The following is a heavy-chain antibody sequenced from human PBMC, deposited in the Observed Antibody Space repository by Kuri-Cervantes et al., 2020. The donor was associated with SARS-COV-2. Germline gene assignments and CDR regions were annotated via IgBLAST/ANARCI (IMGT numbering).Heavy chain of an antibody. CDR2: ISGSGGST. CDR1: GFTFSSYA. CDR3: AKARGVTATFHFYYYGMDV. Sequence: GESLKISCAASGFTFSSYAMSWVRQAPGKGLEWVSAISGSGGSTYYADSVKGRFTISRDNSKNTLYLQMNGLRADDTAVYYCAKARGVTATFHFYYYGMDVWGQGTTVTVSS. J-gene: IGHJ6*02. D-gene: IGHD2-21*02. V-gene: IGHV3-23*01.